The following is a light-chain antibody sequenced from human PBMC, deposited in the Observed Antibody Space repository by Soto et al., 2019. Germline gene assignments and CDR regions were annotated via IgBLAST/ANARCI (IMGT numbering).Light chain of an antibody. CDR2: GAS. V-gene: IGKV3-20*01. CDR3: QRSGSAPPYI. CDR1: QSLDSTY. Sequence: EVVLTQSPGTLSLSPGERATLSCRASQSLDSTYLAWYQQKPGQSPRLVIYGASRRATGIPDRFSGSGSGTDFTLTIGRLEPEDFAVYYCQRSGSAPPYIFGAGTRLDIE. J-gene: IGKJ2*01.